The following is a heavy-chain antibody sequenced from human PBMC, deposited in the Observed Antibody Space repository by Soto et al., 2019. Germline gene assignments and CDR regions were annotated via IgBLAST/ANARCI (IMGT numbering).Heavy chain of an antibody. CDR3: AREWSTSGDLDY. J-gene: IGHJ4*02. CDR2: ISYDGNIK. V-gene: IGHV3-30-3*01. D-gene: IGHD3-10*01. Sequence: QVQLVESGGGVVQPGMSLRLSCAASGFTFSSHSIQWVRQAPGKGLEWVAVISYDGNIKYYADSVRGRFTISRDNSKNTLYLQMNSLRHEDTAVYYCAREWSTSGDLDYWGQGTLVIVSS. CDR1: GFTFSSHS.